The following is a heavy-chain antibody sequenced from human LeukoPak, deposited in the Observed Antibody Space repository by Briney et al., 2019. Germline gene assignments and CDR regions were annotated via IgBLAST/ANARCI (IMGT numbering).Heavy chain of an antibody. CDR3: ARDGLGYCSSTSCTLAFDY. CDR2: ISSSSSYI. D-gene: IGHD2-2*01. J-gene: IGHJ4*02. Sequence: GGSLRLFCAASGFPFSSHAMSWVRQPPGKGLEWVSSISSSSSYIYYADSVKGRFTISRDNAKNSLYLQMNSLRAEDTAVYYCARDGLGYCSSTSCTLAFDYWGQGTLVTVSS. V-gene: IGHV3-21*01. CDR1: GFPFSSHA.